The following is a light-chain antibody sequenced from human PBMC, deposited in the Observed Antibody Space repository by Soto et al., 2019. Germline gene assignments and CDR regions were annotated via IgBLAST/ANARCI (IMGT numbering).Light chain of an antibody. Sequence: QSVLTQPASVSGSPGQSITISCTGTRSDVGGYNYVSWYQQHPGKAPKLMIYEVSNRPSGVSNRFSGSKSGNTASLTISGLQAEDEADYYYSSYTSSSTLVFGGGTQLTVL. V-gene: IGLV2-14*01. CDR2: EVS. CDR1: RSDVGGYNY. J-gene: IGLJ2*01. CDR3: SSYTSSSTLV.